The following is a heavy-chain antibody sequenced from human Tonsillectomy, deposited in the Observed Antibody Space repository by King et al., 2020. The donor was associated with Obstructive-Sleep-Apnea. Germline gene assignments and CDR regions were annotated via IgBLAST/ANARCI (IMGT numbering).Heavy chain of an antibody. D-gene: IGHD4-17*01. CDR2: ISWDDVK. CDR1: GISLRTSGVG. CDR3: AHIHTVTTSINWFDP. J-gene: IGHJ5*02. V-gene: IGHV2-5*02. Sequence: TLKESGPTLVKPTQTLTLTCTFPGISLRTSGVGVGWIRQPPGKSLEWLALISWDDVKRYIPSLKSRLTITKDTSKNQVVLTMTNMDPVDTAPYYFAHIHTVTTSINWFDPWGQGTLVTVSS.